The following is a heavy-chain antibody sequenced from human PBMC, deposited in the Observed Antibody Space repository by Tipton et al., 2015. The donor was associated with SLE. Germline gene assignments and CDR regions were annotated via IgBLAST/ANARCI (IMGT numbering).Heavy chain of an antibody. V-gene: IGHV3-7*04. Sequence: FTFSRDNAKNSLYLQMNSLRVEDTAVYYCARYNSGSYPEALDYWGQGNLVTVSS. J-gene: IGHJ4*02. CDR3: ARYNSGSYPEALDY. D-gene: IGHD1-26*01.